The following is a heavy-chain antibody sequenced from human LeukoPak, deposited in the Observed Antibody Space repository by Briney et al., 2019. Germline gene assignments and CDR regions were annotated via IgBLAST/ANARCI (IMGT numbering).Heavy chain of an antibody. D-gene: IGHD3-22*01. J-gene: IGHJ4*02. CDR1: GGSISSGGYY. CDR2: TYYSGST. Sequence: SQTLSLTCTVSGGSISSGGYYWSWIRQHPGKGLEWIGYTYYSGSTYYNPSLKSRVTISVDTSKNQFSLKLSSVTAADTAVYYCARSPYYYDSSGYPDVGYFDYWGQGTLVTVSS. CDR3: ARSPYYYDSSGYPDVGYFDY. V-gene: IGHV4-31*03.